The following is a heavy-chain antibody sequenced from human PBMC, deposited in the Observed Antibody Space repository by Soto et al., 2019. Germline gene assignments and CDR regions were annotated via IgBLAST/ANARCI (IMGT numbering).Heavy chain of an antibody. CDR1: GYSFTSHY. D-gene: IGHD6-13*01. Sequence: ASVKVSCKASGYSFTSHYMHWVRQAPGQGLEWMGTINPGGTTTSYAQKFQGRVTMTRDTSTSTVYMERSSLTSEDTAVYYCARTSAADKLYCRLAGWGQGTTVTVSS. CDR3: ARTSAADKLYCRLAG. J-gene: IGHJ6*02. CDR2: INPGGTTT. V-gene: IGHV1-46*01.